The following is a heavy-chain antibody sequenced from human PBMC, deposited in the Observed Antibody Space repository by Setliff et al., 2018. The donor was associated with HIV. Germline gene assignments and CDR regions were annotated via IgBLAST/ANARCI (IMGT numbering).Heavy chain of an antibody. CDR2: IYYTGST. D-gene: IGHD3-10*02. J-gene: IGHJ4*02. CDR3: ARDMSPMFPYYFDD. CDR1: GGSISSGGNY. V-gene: IGHV4-31*02. Sequence: SETLSLTCTVSGGSISSGGNYWSWIRQYPGKGLEWIGYIYYTGSTYYNPSLKSRVTISVDTSKNQFSLKLSAVTAADTAVYYCARDMSPMFPYYFDDWGQGTLVTVSS.